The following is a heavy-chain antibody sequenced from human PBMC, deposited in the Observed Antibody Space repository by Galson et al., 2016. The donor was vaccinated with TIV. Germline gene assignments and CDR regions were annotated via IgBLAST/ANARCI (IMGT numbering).Heavy chain of an antibody. CDR3: ARHCSGGSCFGY. CDR2: IDWDDDK. Sequence: PALVKPTQTLTLTCTLSGFSLNTNGMSVSWIRQPPGKALEWLARIDWDDDKFYTTSLKTRLTISKDTSENRVVLTMTNMDPVDTATYFCARHCSGGSCFGYWGQGTLVTVSS. V-gene: IGHV2-70*04. CDR1: GFSLNTNGMS. J-gene: IGHJ4*02. D-gene: IGHD2-15*01.